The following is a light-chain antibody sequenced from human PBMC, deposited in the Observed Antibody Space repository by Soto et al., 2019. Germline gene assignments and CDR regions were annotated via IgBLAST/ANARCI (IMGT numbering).Light chain of an antibody. CDR3: QQSYSFPPWT. V-gene: IGKV1-39*01. CDR1: QSISSY. CDR2: ASS. J-gene: IGKJ1*01. Sequence: DIQMTQSPSSLSASVGDRVTITCRASQSISSYLNWYQQKPGKAPKLLIYASSSLHSGVPSRFSGSGSGTDFTLTISSMQLEDFATYYCQQSYSFPPWTFGQGTKVEIK.